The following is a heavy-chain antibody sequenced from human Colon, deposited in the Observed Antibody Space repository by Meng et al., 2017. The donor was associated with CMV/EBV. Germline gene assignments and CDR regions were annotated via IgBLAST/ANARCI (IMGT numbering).Heavy chain of an antibody. D-gene: IGHD3-3*01. CDR2: INRDGGLT. J-gene: IGHJ5*02. CDR1: GFTFDDYG. Sequence: GESLKISCAASGFTFDDYGINWVRQAPGKGLEWISFINRDGGLTRYADSVKGRFTISRDNVKNSVYLEMSSLRIEDTAVYYCVKEYTVFGVQIFDPWGQGTPVTVSS. CDR3: VKEYTVFGVQIFDP. V-gene: IGHV3-20*04.